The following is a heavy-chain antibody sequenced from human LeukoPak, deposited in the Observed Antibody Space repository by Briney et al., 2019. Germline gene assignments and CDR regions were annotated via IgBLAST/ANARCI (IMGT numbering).Heavy chain of an antibody. J-gene: IGHJ4*02. V-gene: IGHV6-1*01. Sequence: SQTLTLTCAISGDSIFTNNVAWDWIRQSPSRGLEWLGRTYYKSKWSFDYAVTVKSRITINADTSKNQFSLQLSSVTPEDTAVYYCARGKYTSFDNWGQGTLVTVSS. D-gene: IGHD6-6*01. CDR2: TYYKSKWSF. CDR3: ARGKYTSFDN. CDR1: GDSIFTNNVA.